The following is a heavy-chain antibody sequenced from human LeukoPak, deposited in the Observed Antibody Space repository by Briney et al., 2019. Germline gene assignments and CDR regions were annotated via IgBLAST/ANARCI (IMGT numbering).Heavy chain of an antibody. Sequence: GASVKVSCKASGYTFTSYGISWVRQAPGQGLEWMGWISAYNGSTNYAQKLQGRVTMTTDTSTSTAYMELRSLRSDDTAVYYCARAKVTVVVAATDWFDPWGQGTLVTVSS. CDR1: GYTFTSYG. D-gene: IGHD2-15*01. J-gene: IGHJ5*02. V-gene: IGHV1-18*01. CDR2: ISAYNGST. CDR3: ARAKVTVVVAATDWFDP.